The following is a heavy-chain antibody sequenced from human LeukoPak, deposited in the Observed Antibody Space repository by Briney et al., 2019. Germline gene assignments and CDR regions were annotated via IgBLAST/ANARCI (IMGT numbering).Heavy chain of an antibody. J-gene: IGHJ4*02. D-gene: IGHD5-18*01. CDR3: ARGIGDTAIWPYYFDY. Sequence: SETLSLTCTVSGGSISSYYWSWIRQPAGKGLEWIGRIYTSGSTNYNPSLKSRVTMSVDTSKSQFSLKLSSVTAAGTAVYYCARGIGDTAIWPYYFDYWGQGTLVTVSS. CDR1: GGSISSYY. CDR2: IYTSGST. V-gene: IGHV4-4*07.